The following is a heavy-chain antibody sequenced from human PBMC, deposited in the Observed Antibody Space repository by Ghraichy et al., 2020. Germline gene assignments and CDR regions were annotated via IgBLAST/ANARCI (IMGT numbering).Heavy chain of an antibody. J-gene: IGHJ4*02. CDR1: GGSFSGYY. V-gene: IGHV4-34*01. CDR2: INHSEST. CDR3: ARGGSGWSPGVDY. D-gene: IGHD6-19*01. Sequence: ESLRLSCAVYGGSFSGYYWIWIRQPPGKGLEWIGEINHSESTNYNPSLKSRVTISVDTSKNQFSLNLNSVTAADTAVYYCARGGSGWSPGVDYWGQGTLVTVSS.